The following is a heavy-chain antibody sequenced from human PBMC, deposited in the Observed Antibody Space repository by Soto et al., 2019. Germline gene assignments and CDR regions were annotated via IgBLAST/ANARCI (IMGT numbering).Heavy chain of an antibody. CDR1: GFTFSSYG. V-gene: IGHV3-30*03. D-gene: IGHD2-15*01. CDR2: VSYDGSNK. CDR3: AREEGYCGGGYCFRSAFDL. J-gene: IGHJ3*01. Sequence: GGSLRLSCAASGFTFSSYGVHWVRQAPGKGLEWVASVSYDGSNKHYGDSVKGRFTISRDNSRNTLDLQMNSLRAEDTAVYYCAREEGYCGGGYCFRSAFDLWGQGTVVTVSS.